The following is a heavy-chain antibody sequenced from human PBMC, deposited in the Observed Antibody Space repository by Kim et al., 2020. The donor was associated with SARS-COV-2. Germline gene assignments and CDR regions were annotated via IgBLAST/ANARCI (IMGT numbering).Heavy chain of an antibody. CDR2: ISGSGGST. V-gene: IGHV3-23*01. CDR3: AKDRYYDSSGPGDDDY. J-gene: IGHJ4*02. CDR1: GFTFSSYA. Sequence: GGSLRLSCAASGFTFSSYAMSWVRQAPGKGLEWVSAISGSGGSTYYADSVKGRFTISRDNSKNTLYLQMNSLRAEDTAVYYCAKDRYYDSSGPGDDDYWGQGTLVTVSS. D-gene: IGHD3-22*01.